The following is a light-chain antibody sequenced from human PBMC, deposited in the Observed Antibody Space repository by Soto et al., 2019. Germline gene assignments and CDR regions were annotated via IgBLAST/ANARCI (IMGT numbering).Light chain of an antibody. CDR3: SSYGGSNTVV. CDR2: EVS. J-gene: IGLJ2*01. V-gene: IGLV2-8*01. CDR1: SSDVGGYNY. Sequence: QSALTQPPSASGSLGQSVTISCTGSSSDVGGYNYVSWYQQHPGKAPKLMIYEVSKRPSGVPDRLSGSKSGNTASLTVSGLQAEDEADCYCSSYGGSNTVVFGGGTKLTVL.